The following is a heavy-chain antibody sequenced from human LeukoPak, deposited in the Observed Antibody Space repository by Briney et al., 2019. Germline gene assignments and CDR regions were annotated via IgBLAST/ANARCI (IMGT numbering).Heavy chain of an antibody. J-gene: IGHJ4*02. CDR1: GGSFSGYY. V-gene: IGHV4-34*01. CDR3: ARNDYYDILTGYSFDY. Sequence: SETLSLTCAVYGGSFSGYYWSWIRQPPGKGLEWIGEINHSGSTNYNPSLKSRVTISVDTSKNQFSLKLSSVTAADTAVYYCARNDYYDILTGYSFDYWGQGTLVTVSS. D-gene: IGHD3-9*01. CDR2: INHSGST.